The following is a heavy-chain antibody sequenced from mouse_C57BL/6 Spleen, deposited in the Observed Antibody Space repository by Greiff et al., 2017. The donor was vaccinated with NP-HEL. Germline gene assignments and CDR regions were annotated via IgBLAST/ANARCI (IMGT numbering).Heavy chain of an antibody. CDR3: VIFKRGAMDY. Sequence: EVKLVESGGGLVQPKGSLKLSCAASGFSFNTYAMNWVRQAPGKGLEWVARIRSKSNNYATYYADSVKDRFTISRDDSESMLYLQMNNLKTEDTAMYYCVIFKRGAMDYWGQGTSVTVSS. J-gene: IGHJ4*01. CDR2: IRSKSNNYAT. CDR1: GFSFNTYA. V-gene: IGHV10-1*01.